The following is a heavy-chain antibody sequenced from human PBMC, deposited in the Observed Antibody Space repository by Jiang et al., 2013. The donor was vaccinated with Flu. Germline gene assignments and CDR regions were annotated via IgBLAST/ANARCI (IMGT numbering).Heavy chain of an antibody. V-gene: IGHV4-30-2*01. CDR2: IYHSGST. D-gene: IGHD1-26*01. CDR1: GGSISSGGYS. CDR3: ARGELLLDY. Sequence: SGLVKPSQTLSLTCAVSGGSISSGGYSWSWIRQPPGKGLEWIGYIYHSGSTYYNPSLKSRVTISVDRSKNQFSLKLSSVTAADTAVYYCARGELLLDYWGQGTLVTVSS. J-gene: IGHJ4*02.